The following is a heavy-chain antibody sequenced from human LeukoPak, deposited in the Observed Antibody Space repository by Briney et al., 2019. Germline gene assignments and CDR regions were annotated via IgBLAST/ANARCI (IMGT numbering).Heavy chain of an antibody. V-gene: IGHV4-34*01. Sequence: PSETLSLTCAAYGGSFSGYYWSWIRQAPGKGLEWIGEINHSGNTNYNPSLKSRVTISVDTSKNQFSLKLSSVTAADTAVYYCVTEPGYCTGGRCYGGWFDPWGQGALVTVSS. CDR3: VTEPGYCTGGRCYGGWFDP. D-gene: IGHD2-15*01. J-gene: IGHJ5*02. CDR1: GGSFSGYY. CDR2: INHSGNT.